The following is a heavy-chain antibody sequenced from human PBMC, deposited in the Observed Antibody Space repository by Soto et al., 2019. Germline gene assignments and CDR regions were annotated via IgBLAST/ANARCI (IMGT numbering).Heavy chain of an antibody. CDR2: ISYDGSNK. V-gene: IGHV3-30-3*01. D-gene: IGHD3-9*01. J-gene: IGHJ4*02. CDR3: ARDQDVLRYFDWFPKGFPDY. Sequence: QVQLVESGGGVVQPGRSLRLSCAASGFTFSSYAMHWVRQAPGKGLEWVAVISYDGSNKYYADSGKGRFTISRDNSKNTLYLQMNSLRAEDTAVYYCARDQDVLRYFDWFPKGFPDYWGQGTLVTVSS. CDR1: GFTFSSYA.